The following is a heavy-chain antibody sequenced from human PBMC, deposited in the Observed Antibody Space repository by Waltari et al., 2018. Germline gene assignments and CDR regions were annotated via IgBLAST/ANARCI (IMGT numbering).Heavy chain of an antibody. V-gene: IGHV3-30-3*01. CDR1: GFAFSNYA. J-gene: IGHJ6*03. Sequence: GGGVVQPGRSLRLSCAASGFAFSNYAMHWVRQAPGKGLEWVAFISYDGTKTYYTDSVKGRFTVSRDSSKNTLYLRMDSLRPEDTALYYCARPPSGYYYYYMDVWGKGTTVTVSS. CDR2: ISYDGTKT. CDR3: ARPPSGYYYYYMDV.